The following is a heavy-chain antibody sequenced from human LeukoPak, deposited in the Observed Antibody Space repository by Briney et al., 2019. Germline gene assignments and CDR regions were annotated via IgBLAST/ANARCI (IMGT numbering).Heavy chain of an antibody. CDR1: GFTFSSYA. Sequence: PGRSLRLSCAASGFTFSSYAMHWVRQAPGKGLEWVAVISYDGSNKYYADSVKGRFTISRDNSKNTLYLQMNSLRAEDTAVYYCAKDEHYYDSSGYYYSAFGAFDIWGQGTMVTVSS. CDR3: AKDEHYYDSSGYYYSAFGAFDI. D-gene: IGHD3-22*01. J-gene: IGHJ3*02. CDR2: ISYDGSNK. V-gene: IGHV3-30*04.